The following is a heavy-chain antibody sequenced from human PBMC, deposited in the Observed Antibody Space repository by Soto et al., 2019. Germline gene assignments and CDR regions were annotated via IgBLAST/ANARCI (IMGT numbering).Heavy chain of an antibody. D-gene: IGHD3-10*01. J-gene: IGHJ4*02. CDR3: ARKDYYDSGVYYFDY. CDR1: GYTFTSYG. CDR2: ISAYNGNT. Sequence: ASVKVSCKASGYTFTSYGISWVRQAPGQGLEWMGWISAYNGNTNYAQKLQGRVTMTTDTSASTAYMELSSLRSEDTAVYYCARKDYYDSGVYYFDYWGQGTLVTVSS. V-gene: IGHV1-18*01.